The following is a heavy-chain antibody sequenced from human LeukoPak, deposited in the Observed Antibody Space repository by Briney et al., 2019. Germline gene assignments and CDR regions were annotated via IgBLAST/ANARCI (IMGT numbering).Heavy chain of an antibody. J-gene: IGHJ4*02. V-gene: IGHV3-73*01. CDR2: IRSTANGYAT. D-gene: IGHD3-10*01. CDR3: TGNYYGSGSYADFDY. Sequence: PGGSLRLSCAASGFTFINAWMAWVRQASGKGLEWVGRIRSTANGYATAYAASVKGRFTISRDDSKNTAYLQMDSLKTEDTAVYYCTGNYYGSGSYADFDYWGQGTLVTVSS. CDR1: GFTFINAW.